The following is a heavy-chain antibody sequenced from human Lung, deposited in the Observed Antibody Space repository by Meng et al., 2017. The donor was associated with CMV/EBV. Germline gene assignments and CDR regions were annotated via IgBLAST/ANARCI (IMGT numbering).Heavy chain of an antibody. CDR2: INWNGSST. J-gene: IGHJ4*02. D-gene: IGHD5-24*01. CDR3: ARGASTDVAPAGY. Sequence: GGSXRLSCAASGFTFDDYGMSWVRQASGEGLEWVSGINWNGSSTGYADSVKGRFTISRDNAKNSLYLQMNSLRAEDTALYHCARGASTDVAPAGYWGQGTLVTVSS. CDR1: GFTFDDYG. V-gene: IGHV3-20*01.